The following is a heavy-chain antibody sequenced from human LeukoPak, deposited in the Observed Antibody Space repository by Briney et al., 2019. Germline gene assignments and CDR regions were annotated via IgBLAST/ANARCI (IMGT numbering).Heavy chain of an antibody. V-gene: IGHV4-59*08. J-gene: IGHJ4*02. CDR3: ARLSLHCSGGSCYRGAFDS. D-gene: IGHD2-15*01. Sequence: SETCPSPALSLVAPPGVTTGAGSGSPPGKGLEWIAYVYYSGVTSYNPSLKSRVAISIDTSKNQFSLNLSSVTAADTAVYYCARLSLHCSGGSCYRGAFDSWGQGTLVTVSS. CDR2: VYYSGVT. CDR1: VAPPGVTT.